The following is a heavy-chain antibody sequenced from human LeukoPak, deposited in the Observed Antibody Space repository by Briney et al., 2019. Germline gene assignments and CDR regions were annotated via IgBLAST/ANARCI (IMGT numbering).Heavy chain of an antibody. J-gene: IGHJ4*02. CDR3: AKDTSTRWYSSTPLPGDY. CDR1: GFTFSSYA. D-gene: IGHD6-13*01. CDR2: ITGSGGNT. Sequence: EGSLRLSCAASGFTFSSYAMTWVRQAPGKGLEWVSGITGSGGNTYYADSVKGRFTISRDNSRNTLYLQMSSLRAEDTAIYYCAKDTSTRWYSSTPLPGDYWGQGTLVTVSS. V-gene: IGHV3-23*01.